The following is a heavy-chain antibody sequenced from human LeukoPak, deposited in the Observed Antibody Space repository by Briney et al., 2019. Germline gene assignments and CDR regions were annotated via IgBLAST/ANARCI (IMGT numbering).Heavy chain of an antibody. D-gene: IGHD6-19*01. Sequence: PSETLSLTCTVSGGSISSYYWSWIRQPAGKGLEWIGRTYTSGSTNYNPSLKSRVTMSVDTSKNQFSLKLSSVTAADTAVYYCARDGGGWYNYYYGMDVWGQGTTVTVSS. CDR1: GGSISSYY. CDR3: ARDGGGWYNYYYGMDV. CDR2: TYTSGST. V-gene: IGHV4-4*07. J-gene: IGHJ6*02.